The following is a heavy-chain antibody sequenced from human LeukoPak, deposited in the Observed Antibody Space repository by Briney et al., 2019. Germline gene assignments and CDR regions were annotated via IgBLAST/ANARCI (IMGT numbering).Heavy chain of an antibody. CDR3: AREGEYCSSTSCYGPNWFDP. J-gene: IGHJ5*02. D-gene: IGHD2-2*01. Sequence: SVKASCKASGGTFRSYAISWVRQAPGQGLEWMGGIIPIFGTANYAQKFQGRVTITADESTSTAYMELSSLRSEDTAVYYCAREGEYCSSTSCYGPNWFDPWGQGTLVTVSS. V-gene: IGHV1-69*01. CDR2: IIPIFGTA. CDR1: GGTFRSYA.